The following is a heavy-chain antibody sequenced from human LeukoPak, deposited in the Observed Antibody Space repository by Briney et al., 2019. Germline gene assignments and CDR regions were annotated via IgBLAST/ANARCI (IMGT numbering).Heavy chain of an antibody. Sequence: GGSLRLSCAASGYSFSDYYMDWVREARGKGLEWGGRIRNKANHNTTEYAASAKGRFSITRDESKNSLYLQVNSLKTEDTAVYYCARGSYSGYGVDYWGQGTLVTVSS. D-gene: IGHD5-12*01. J-gene: IGHJ4*02. V-gene: IGHV3-72*01. CDR2: IRNKANHNTT. CDR1: GYSFSDYY. CDR3: ARGSYSGYGVDY.